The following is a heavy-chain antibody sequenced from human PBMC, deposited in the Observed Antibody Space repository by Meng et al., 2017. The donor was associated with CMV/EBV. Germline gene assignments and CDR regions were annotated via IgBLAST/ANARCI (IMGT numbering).Heavy chain of an antibody. CDR2: IIPIFGTA. CDR1: GCTFSSYA. V-gene: IGHV1-69*05. D-gene: IGHD2-2*01. J-gene: IGHJ4*02. Sequence: SSVKVSCKASGCTFSSYAISWVRQAPGQGLEWMGGIIPIFGTANYAQKFQGRVTITTDESTSTDYMELSSLRSEDTAVYYCARSSIVVVPAARSFDYWGQGTLVTVSS. CDR3: ARSSIVVVPAARSFDY.